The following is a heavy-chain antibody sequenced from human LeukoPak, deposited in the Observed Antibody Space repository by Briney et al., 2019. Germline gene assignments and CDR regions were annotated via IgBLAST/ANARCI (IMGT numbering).Heavy chain of an antibody. CDR1: GGSFSGYY. J-gene: IGHJ3*02. Sequence: PSETLSLTCAVYGGSFSGYYWSWIRQPPGKGLEWIGEINHSGSTNYNPSLKSRVTISVDTSENHFSLELTSVTAADTAVYYCARVGYSYGIDAFDIWGQGAMITVS. CDR2: INHSGST. V-gene: IGHV4-34*01. D-gene: IGHD5-18*01. CDR3: ARVGYSYGIDAFDI.